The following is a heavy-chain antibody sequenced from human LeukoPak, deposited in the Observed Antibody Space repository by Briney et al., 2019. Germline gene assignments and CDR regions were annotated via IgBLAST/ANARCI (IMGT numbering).Heavy chain of an antibody. Sequence: GGSLRLSCAASGFTFSSYAMSWVRQAPGKGLGWVSAISGSGGSTYYADSVKGRFTISRDNSKNTLYLQMNSLRAEDTAVYYCAKISRYDSSGLLHSDDDYWGQGTLVTVSS. CDR3: AKISRYDSSGLLHSDDDY. D-gene: IGHD3-22*01. V-gene: IGHV3-23*01. CDR1: GFTFSSYA. J-gene: IGHJ4*02. CDR2: ISGSGGST.